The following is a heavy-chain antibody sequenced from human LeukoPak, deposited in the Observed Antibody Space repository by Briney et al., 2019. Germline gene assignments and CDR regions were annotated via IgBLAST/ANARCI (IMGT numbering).Heavy chain of an antibody. CDR3: AREVRATVTTWVLWFDP. CDR2: INPNSGGT. CDR1: GYTFTGYY. Sequence: ASVKVSCKASGYTFTGYYMHWVRQAPGQGLGWVGWINPNSGGTNYAQKFQGRVTMTRDTSISTAYMELSRLRSDDTAVYYCAREVRATVTTWVLWFDPWGQGTLVTVSS. V-gene: IGHV1-2*02. D-gene: IGHD4-17*01. J-gene: IGHJ5*02.